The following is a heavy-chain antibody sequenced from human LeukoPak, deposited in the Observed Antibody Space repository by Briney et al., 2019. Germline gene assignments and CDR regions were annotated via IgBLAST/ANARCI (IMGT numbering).Heavy chain of an antibody. CDR1: GGSFSGYY. CDR3: ATSNSGSYYYGMNV. D-gene: IGHD2/OR15-2a*01. Sequence: PSETLSLTCAVYGGSFSGYYWSWIRLVPGKGLEWIGENNHSGDTNYNPSLKSRVTISLDTSKNQFSLKLSSVTAADTAVYYCATSNSGSYYYGMNVWGQGTTVTVSS. V-gene: IGHV4-34*01. CDR2: NNHSGDT. J-gene: IGHJ6*02.